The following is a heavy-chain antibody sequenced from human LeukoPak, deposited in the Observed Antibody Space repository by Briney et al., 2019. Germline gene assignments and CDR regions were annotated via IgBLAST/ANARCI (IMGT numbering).Heavy chain of an antibody. V-gene: IGHV4-39*07. D-gene: IGHD6-13*01. Sequence: PSETLSLTCTVSGGSISSSSYYWGWIRQPPGKGLEWIGSIYYSGSTNYNPSLKSRVTMSVDTSKNQFSLKLSSVTAADTAVYYCARESEYSSSWNWFDPWGQGTLVTVSS. J-gene: IGHJ5*02. CDR3: ARESEYSSSWNWFDP. CDR1: GGSISSSSYY. CDR2: IYYSGST.